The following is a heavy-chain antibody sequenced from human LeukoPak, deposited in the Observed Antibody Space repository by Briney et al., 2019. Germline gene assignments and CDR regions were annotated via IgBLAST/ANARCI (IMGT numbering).Heavy chain of an antibody. Sequence: AGGSLRLSCAASGFTFSSYEMNWVRQAPGKGREWVSYISSSGSTIYYADSVKGRFTISRDNAKNSLYLQMNSLRAEDTAVYYCARDRGYSSGWFDYWGQGTLVTVSS. V-gene: IGHV3-48*03. D-gene: IGHD6-19*01. CDR1: GFTFSSYE. J-gene: IGHJ4*02. CDR2: ISSSGSTI. CDR3: ARDRGYSSGWFDY.